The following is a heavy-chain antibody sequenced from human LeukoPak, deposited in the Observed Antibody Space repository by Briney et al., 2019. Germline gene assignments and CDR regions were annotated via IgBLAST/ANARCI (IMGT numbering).Heavy chain of an antibody. CDR3: ARDLAWGAFDY. V-gene: IGHV3-23*01. CDR2: VSPPGCGT. J-gene: IGHJ4*02. Sequence: GGSLRLSCAASGFTFSSYWMSWVRLAPGKGLEWVSGVSPPGCGTYYADSVKGRFTISRDDSRNTLSLQMNSLRVEDTAVYYCARDLAWGAFDYWGPGILVAVSS. D-gene: IGHD7-27*01. CDR1: GFTFSSYW.